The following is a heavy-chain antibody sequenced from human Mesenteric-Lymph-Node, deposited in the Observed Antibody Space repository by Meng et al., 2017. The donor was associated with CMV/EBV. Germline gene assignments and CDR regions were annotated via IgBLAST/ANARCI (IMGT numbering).Heavy chain of an antibody. CDR1: GFRFGENA. V-gene: IGHV3-30*02. D-gene: IGHD6-13*01. CDR3: VKDKHGYGNSWHY. J-gene: IGHJ4*02. Sequence: GGSLRLSCTGSGFRFGENALSWVRQAPGKGLEWVAFVRSDEYNKYYADSVEGRFTISRDSAKNSLYLQMNSLRDEDTALYYCVKDKHGYGNSWHYWGQGTLVTVSS. CDR2: VRSDEYNK.